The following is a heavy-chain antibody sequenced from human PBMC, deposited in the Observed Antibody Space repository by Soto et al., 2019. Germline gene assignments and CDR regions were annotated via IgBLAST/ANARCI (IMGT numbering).Heavy chain of an antibody. Sequence: QVQLQESGPGLVKPSETLSLTCTVSGGSISSYYWSWIRQPPGKGLEWIGYIYYSGSTNYNPSLKSRVTISVDTSKNQFSLKLSSVTAADTAVYYCARVGRQRGAAAGQGGWFDPWGQGTLVTVSS. J-gene: IGHJ5*02. CDR2: IYYSGST. V-gene: IGHV4-59*01. CDR1: GGSISSYY. D-gene: IGHD6-13*01. CDR3: ARVGRQRGAAAGQGGWFDP.